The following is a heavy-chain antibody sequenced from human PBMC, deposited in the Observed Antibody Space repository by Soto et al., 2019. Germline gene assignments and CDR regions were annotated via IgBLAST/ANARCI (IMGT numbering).Heavy chain of an antibody. CDR3: ARFKLGDDY. CDR1: GGTFSNST. CDR2: LIPILGLA. Sequence: QVQLVQSGAEVRKPGSSVKVSCQACGGTFSNSTVTWVRQAPGQGLEWMGRLIPILGLANYAQKFRGRLTITADKSTTTASLELRSLRSEDTAIYYCARFKLGDDYWGQGTLVTVSS. D-gene: IGHD5-12*01. V-gene: IGHV1-69*02. J-gene: IGHJ4*02.